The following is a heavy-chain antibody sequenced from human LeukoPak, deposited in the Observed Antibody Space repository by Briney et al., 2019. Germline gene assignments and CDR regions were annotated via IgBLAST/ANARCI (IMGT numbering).Heavy chain of an antibody. V-gene: IGHV3-48*04. CDR3: AREYYYGSGSYWYYGMDI. J-gene: IGHJ6*02. CDR1: GFPFIEYS. CDR2: IGIDSGNT. Sequence: GGSLRLSCTTSGFPFIEYSMNWVRQVPGKGLEWISYIGIDSGNTKYADSVRGRFTISRDNAKNSLYLQMNSLRAEDTAVYYCAREYYYGSGSYWYYGMDIWGQGTTVTVSS. D-gene: IGHD3-10*01.